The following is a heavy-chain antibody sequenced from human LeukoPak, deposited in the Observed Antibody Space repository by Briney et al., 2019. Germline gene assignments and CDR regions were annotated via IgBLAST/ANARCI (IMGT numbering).Heavy chain of an antibody. CDR3: ARSRQGLYYCSGVGGNWFDP. CDR1: GYTFTGYY. D-gene: IGHD3-10*01. J-gene: IGHJ5*02. CDR2: INPNSGGT. V-gene: IGHV1-2*04. Sequence: ASVKVSCKASGYTFTGYYMHWVRQAPGQGLEWMGWINPNSGGTNYAQKFQGWVTMTRDTSISTAYMEMSRLRSYGTALYYCARSRQGLYYCSGVGGNWFDPWGQGTLVTVSS.